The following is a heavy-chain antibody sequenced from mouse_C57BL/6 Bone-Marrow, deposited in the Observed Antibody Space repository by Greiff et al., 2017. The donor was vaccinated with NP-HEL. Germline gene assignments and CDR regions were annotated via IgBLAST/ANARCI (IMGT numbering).Heavy chain of an antibody. V-gene: IGHV5-4*01. CDR3: ARVFFRYFDV. CDR1: GFTFSSYA. Sequence: EVHLVESGGGLVKPGGSLKLSCAASGFTFSSYAMSWVRQTPEKRLEWVATISDGGSYTYYPDNVKGRFTISRDNAKNNLYLQMSHRESEDAAMYYCARVFFRYFDVWGTGTTVTVSS. J-gene: IGHJ1*03. CDR2: ISDGGSYT.